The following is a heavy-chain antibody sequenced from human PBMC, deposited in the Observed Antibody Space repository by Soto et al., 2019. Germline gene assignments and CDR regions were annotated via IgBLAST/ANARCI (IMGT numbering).Heavy chain of an antibody. D-gene: IGHD6-13*01. V-gene: IGHV1-2*02. CDR1: GYIFTGFH. CDR2: INPNTGAT. Sequence: GASVKVSCKASGYIFTGFHIHWVRQAPGQGLEWMGWINPNTGATKSAQKFQGRVALTRDTSISTAYMELNNMRSDDTAVYYCATEEQQQLVGYNYWGQGTLVTVSS. CDR3: ATEEQQQLVGYNY. J-gene: IGHJ4*02.